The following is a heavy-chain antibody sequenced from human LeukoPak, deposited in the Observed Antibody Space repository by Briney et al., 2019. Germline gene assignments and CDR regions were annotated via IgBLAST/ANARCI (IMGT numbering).Heavy chain of an antibody. Sequence: TLSLTCTVSGGSISSGGYYWSWIRQPPGKGLEWIGYIYHSGSTYYNPSLKSRVTISVDRSKNQFSLKLSSVTAADTAVYYCAKDRGRYARLGFDCWGQGTLVTVSS. CDR2: IYHSGST. D-gene: IGHD3-16*01. V-gene: IGHV4-30-2*01. CDR3: AKDRGRYARLGFDC. CDR1: GGSISSGGYY. J-gene: IGHJ4*02.